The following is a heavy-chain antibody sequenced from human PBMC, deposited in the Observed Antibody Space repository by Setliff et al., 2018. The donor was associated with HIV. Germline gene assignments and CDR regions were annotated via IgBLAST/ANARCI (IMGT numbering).Heavy chain of an antibody. D-gene: IGHD3-22*01. Sequence: SVKVSCKASGDTFSSYAISWVRQAPGQGLEWMGKIIPLLDRTHYVQKFQGRVTFTADESTSTAYMELRSLRYEDAAVYYCARGGGSNGYFFDFWGQGTLVTVSS. V-gene: IGHV1-69*11. CDR3: ARGGGSNGYFFDF. CDR1: GDTFSSYA. J-gene: IGHJ4*02. CDR2: IIPLLDRT.